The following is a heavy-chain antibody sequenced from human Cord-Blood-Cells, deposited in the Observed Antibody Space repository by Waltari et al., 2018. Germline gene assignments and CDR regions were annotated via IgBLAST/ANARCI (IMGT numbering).Heavy chain of an antibody. D-gene: IGHD3-10*01. Sequence: QVQLQQWGAGLLKPSETLSLTCAVYGGSFSGYYWSWIRTPPGKGLEWIGEINHSGSTNYNPSLKSRVTISVDTSKNQFSLKLSSVTAADTAVYYCARGRSGTIWFGESYGMDVWGQGTTVTVSS. V-gene: IGHV4-34*01. CDR1: GGSFSGYY. J-gene: IGHJ6*02. CDR2: INHSGST. CDR3: ARGRSGTIWFGESYGMDV.